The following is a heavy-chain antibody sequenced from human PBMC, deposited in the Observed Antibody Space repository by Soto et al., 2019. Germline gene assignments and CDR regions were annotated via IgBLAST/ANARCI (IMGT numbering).Heavy chain of an antibody. CDR2: ISWNSGSR. J-gene: IGHJ6*02. D-gene: IGHD2-15*01. V-gene: IGHV3-9*01. CDR1: GFTFCDYT. CDR3: TKGYDQVVAAARYYYTGMDV. Sequence: GGSLRLSCAPSGFTFCDYTMHWVRHAPGKGLEWVSGISWNSGSRGYADSVKGRFTISRDNAKNSLYLQMNSLRAEDTALYYCTKGYDQVVAAARYYYTGMDVWGQGTTVTVSS.